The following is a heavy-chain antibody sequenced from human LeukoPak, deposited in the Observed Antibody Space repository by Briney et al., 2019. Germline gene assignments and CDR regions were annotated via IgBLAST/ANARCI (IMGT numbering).Heavy chain of an antibody. CDR3: ARVAEDYYDSSGYYLGYFDY. J-gene: IGHJ4*02. D-gene: IGHD3-22*01. CDR2: INWNGGST. V-gene: IGHV3-20*04. Sequence: GGSLRLSCAASGFTFDDYGMSWVRQAPGKGLEGVSGINWNGGSTYYADSVKGRFTISRDNAKNSLYLQMNSLRAEDTALYYCARVAEDYYDSSGYYLGYFDYWGQGTLVTVSS. CDR1: GFTFDDYG.